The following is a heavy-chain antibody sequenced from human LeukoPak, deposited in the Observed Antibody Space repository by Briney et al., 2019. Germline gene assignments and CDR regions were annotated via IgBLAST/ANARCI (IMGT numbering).Heavy chain of an antibody. J-gene: IGHJ4*02. D-gene: IGHD2-2*02. CDR3: AKDSRSSCCYTPLFDY. Sequence: GGCLRLSCAASGFTFDDYAMHWVRQAPGKGLEWVSLISWDGGSTYYADSVKGRFTISRDNSKNSLYLQMNSLRAEDTALYYCAKDSRSSCCYTPLFDYWGQGTLVTVSS. CDR1: GFTFDDYA. V-gene: IGHV3-43D*04. CDR2: ISWDGGST.